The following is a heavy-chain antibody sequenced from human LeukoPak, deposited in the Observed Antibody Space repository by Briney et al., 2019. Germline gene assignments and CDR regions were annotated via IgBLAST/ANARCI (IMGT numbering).Heavy chain of an antibody. D-gene: IGHD6-13*01. J-gene: IGHJ6*03. CDR2: IKQDGSEK. Sequence: PGGSLRLSCAASGFTFSSYWMSWVRQAPGKGLEWVANIKQDGSEKYYVDSVKGRFTISRDNAKNSLYLQMNSLRAEDTAVYYCARDCPAAAGTMPGDGDYYYYYYMDVWGKGTTVTISS. CDR1: GFTFSSYW. CDR3: ARDCPAAAGTMPGDGDYYYYYYMDV. V-gene: IGHV3-7*01.